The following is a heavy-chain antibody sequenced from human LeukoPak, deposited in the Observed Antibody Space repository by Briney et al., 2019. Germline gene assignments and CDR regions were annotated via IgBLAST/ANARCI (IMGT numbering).Heavy chain of an antibody. J-gene: IGHJ4*02. Sequence: SETLSLTCAVYGGSFSGYYWSWIRQPPGKGLEWIGEINHSGSTNYNPSLKSRVTISVDTSKNQFSLELSSVTAADTAVYYCARIPGDTDYWGQGTLVTVSS. D-gene: IGHD3-10*01. CDR2: INHSGST. CDR3: ARIPGDTDY. V-gene: IGHV4-34*01. CDR1: GGSFSGYY.